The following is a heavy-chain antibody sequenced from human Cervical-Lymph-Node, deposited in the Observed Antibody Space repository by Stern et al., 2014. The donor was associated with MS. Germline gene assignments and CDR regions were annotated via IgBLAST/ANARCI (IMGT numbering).Heavy chain of an antibody. CDR3: ARDINGGRGYL. J-gene: IGHJ4*02. V-gene: IGHV1-69*01. D-gene: IGHD7-27*01. Sequence: VQLVESGAEVKKPGSSVKVSCKALGGVFSTYTLAWVRQAPGQGLEWMGRIVPAFDTKTYAQRCLGRVTLTADESTSTAYMELSSLRSEDTAIYYCARDINGGRGYLWGQGTLVTVSS. CDR2: IVPAFDTK. CDR1: GGVFSTYT.